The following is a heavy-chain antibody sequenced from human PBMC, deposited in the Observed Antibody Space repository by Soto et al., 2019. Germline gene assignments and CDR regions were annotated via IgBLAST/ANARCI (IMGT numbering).Heavy chain of an antibody. CDR2: ISYDGSNK. CDR1: GFPLTSYG. CDR3: VGGQFYFDY. J-gene: IGHJ4*02. V-gene: IGHV3-30*03. D-gene: IGHD3-10*01. Sequence: QVQLVESGGGVVQPGRSLRLSCAASGFPLTSYGMHWVREGPGKGLEWLAVISYDGSNKFSADSVKGRFTISRDNSKNTLYLQMNSLRPEDTALYYCVGGQFYFDYRGQGTLVIVSS.